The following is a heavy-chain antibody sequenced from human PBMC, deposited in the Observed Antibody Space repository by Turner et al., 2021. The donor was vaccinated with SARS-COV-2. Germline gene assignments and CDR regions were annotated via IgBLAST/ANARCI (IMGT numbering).Heavy chain of an antibody. CDR1: GFTFSNSA. J-gene: IGHJ4*02. CDR3: ANVGSYFFDY. Sequence: VQLLESGGGLVPPGGSLRLSCAASGFTFSNSAMSWVCQAPGKGLEWVSTISSSGGTTYYADSVKGRFTISRDNSKTALYLQMNSLRAGDTALYYCANVGSYFFDYWGPGTLVTVSS. V-gene: IGHV3-23*01. D-gene: IGHD3-10*01. CDR2: ISSSGGTT.